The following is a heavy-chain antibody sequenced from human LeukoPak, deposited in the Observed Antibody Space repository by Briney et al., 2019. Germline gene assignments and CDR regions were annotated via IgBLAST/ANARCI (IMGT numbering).Heavy chain of an antibody. V-gene: IGHV3-30*18. Sequence: GGSLRLSCAASGFTFSSYAMHWVRQAPGKGLEWVALISYDGSNKYYADSVKGRFTISRDNSKNTLYLQMNSLRTEDTAVYYCAKVGNNWDFDYWGQGTMVTVSS. CDR1: GFTFSSYA. J-gene: IGHJ4*02. CDR3: AKVGNNWDFDY. CDR2: ISYDGSNK. D-gene: IGHD1-1*01.